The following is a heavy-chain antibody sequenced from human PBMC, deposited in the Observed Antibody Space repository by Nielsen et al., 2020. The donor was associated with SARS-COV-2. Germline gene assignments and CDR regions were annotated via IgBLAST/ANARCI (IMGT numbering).Heavy chain of an antibody. D-gene: IGHD2-21*02. CDR3: ARGVLVVVTAPFDY. CDR1: GGSISSSSYY. Sequence: SETLSLTCTVSGGSISSSSYYWSWIRQPPGKGLEWIGYIYYSGSTNYNPSLKSRVTISVDTSKNQFSLKLSSVTAADTAVYYCARGVLVVVTAPFDYWGQGTLVTVSS. V-gene: IGHV4-61*01. J-gene: IGHJ4*02. CDR2: IYYSGST.